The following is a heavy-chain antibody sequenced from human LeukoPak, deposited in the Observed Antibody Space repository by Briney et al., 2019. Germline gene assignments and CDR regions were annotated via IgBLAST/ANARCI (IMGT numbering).Heavy chain of an antibody. V-gene: IGHV3-30*02. Sequence: GGSLRLSCAASGVTFSSYGMHWGRQAPGKGVGWVAFIRDDGSKKYYGDSVKGRFTISRDNSKNPLYLQMNSLRAEDTAVYYCAKERDTAMVTIDYWGQGTLVTVSS. CDR3: AKERDTAMVTIDY. CDR1: GVTFSSYG. CDR2: IRDDGSKK. D-gene: IGHD5-18*01. J-gene: IGHJ4*02.